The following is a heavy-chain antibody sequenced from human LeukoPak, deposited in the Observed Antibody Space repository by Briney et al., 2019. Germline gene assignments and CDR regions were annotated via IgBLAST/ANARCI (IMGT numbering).Heavy chain of an antibody. J-gene: IGHJ4*02. CDR3: TRRGASAMVNN. Sequence: GVAVTLFCAACGFTFSGWAMQGLRQAPGKGREGVGRIRSKANSCATAYAASVKGRFTISRDDSKNTAYLQMNSLKTEDTAVYYCTRRGASAMVNNWGQGTLVTVSS. CDR2: IRSKANSCAT. CDR1: GFTFSGWA. V-gene: IGHV3-73*01. D-gene: IGHD5-18*01.